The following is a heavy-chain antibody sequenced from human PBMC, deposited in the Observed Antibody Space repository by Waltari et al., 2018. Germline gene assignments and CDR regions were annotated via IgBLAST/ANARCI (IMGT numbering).Heavy chain of an antibody. Sequence: QLQLQESGPGLVKPSETLSLTCTVSGGSISSSSYYWGWIRQPPGKGLEWIGSIYYSGSTYYNPSLKSRVTISVDTSKNQFSLKLSSVTAADTAVYYCARRTHYDYIWGSYPADYWGQGTLVTVSS. CDR3: ARRTHYDYIWGSYPADY. CDR1: GGSISSSSYY. V-gene: IGHV4-39*07. CDR2: IYYSGST. J-gene: IGHJ4*02. D-gene: IGHD3-16*02.